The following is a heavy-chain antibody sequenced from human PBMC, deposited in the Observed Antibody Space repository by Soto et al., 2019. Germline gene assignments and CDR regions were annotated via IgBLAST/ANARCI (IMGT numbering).Heavy chain of an antibody. CDR3: ARTPSFSSTFDY. CDR2: IYHSGDT. Sequence: SETLSLTCAVSGDSISSSNWWSWVRQPPGKGLEWIGEIYHSGDTNYNPSLKSRVTISLDKSQNQFSLTLTSVTAADTAVYYCARTPSFSSTFDYWGQGTLVTVSS. D-gene: IGHD6-13*01. J-gene: IGHJ4*02. V-gene: IGHV4-4*02. CDR1: GDSISSSNW.